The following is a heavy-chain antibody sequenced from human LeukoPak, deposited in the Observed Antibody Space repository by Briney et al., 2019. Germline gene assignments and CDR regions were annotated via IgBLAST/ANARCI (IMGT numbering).Heavy chain of an antibody. CDR2: ISGGGLCI. V-gene: IGHV3-21*01. CDR3: ARDRGTWIQLWPSDY. CDR1: GFTFTNYS. D-gene: IGHD5-18*01. Sequence: GGSLRLSCAASGFTFTNYSMNWVRQAPGRGLEWVSSISGGGLCIFYADSVKGRFTISRDNVKKSLYLQMNSLRAEDTAVYYCARDRGTWIQLWPSDYWGQGTLVTVSS. J-gene: IGHJ4*02.